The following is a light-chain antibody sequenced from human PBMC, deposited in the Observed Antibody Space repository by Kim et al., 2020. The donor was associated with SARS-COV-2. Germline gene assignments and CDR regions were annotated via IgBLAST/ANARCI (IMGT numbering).Light chain of an antibody. Sequence: SPGERATLSSRASQSVSSNLAWYQQKPGQAPRHLIYGASTRATGIPARFSGSGSGTEFTLTISSLQSEDFAVYYCQQYNNWPPLTFGGGTKVDIK. J-gene: IGKJ4*01. CDR1: QSVSSN. V-gene: IGKV3-15*01. CDR3: QQYNNWPPLT. CDR2: GAS.